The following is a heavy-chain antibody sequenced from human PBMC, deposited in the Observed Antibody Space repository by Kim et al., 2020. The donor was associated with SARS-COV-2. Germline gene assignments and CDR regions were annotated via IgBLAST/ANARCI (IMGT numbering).Heavy chain of an antibody. V-gene: IGHV3-21*01. CDR1: GFTFSSYS. CDR3: ARGPDRDPYYYDSSGYSSFDY. CDR2: ISSSSSYI. Sequence: GGSLRLSCAASGFTFSSYSMNWVRQAPGKGLEWVSSISSSSSYIYYADSVKGRFTISRDNAKNSLYLQMNSLRAEDTAVYYCARGPDRDPYYYDSSGYSSFDYWGQGTLVTVSS. D-gene: IGHD3-22*01. J-gene: IGHJ4*02.